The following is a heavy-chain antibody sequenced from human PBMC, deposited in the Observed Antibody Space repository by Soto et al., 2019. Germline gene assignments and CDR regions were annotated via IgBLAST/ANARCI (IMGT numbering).Heavy chain of an antibody. Sequence: QVQLQESGPGLVKPSQTLSLTCTVSGGSISSDNYFWSWIRHHPGKGLEWIGYISYSGSAYYNPSLKSRVTISVDTSNSQFSLRLNSVTAADTAMYYCAREVISAVTSDAFDIWGQGTMVTVSS. CDR1: GGSISSDNYF. CDR2: ISYSGSA. J-gene: IGHJ3*02. V-gene: IGHV4-31*03. CDR3: AREVISAVTSDAFDI. D-gene: IGHD3-22*01.